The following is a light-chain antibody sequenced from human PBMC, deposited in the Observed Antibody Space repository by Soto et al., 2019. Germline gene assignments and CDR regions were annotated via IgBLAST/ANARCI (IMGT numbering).Light chain of an antibody. J-gene: IGKJ2*01. V-gene: IGKV3-11*01. Sequence: EIVLTQSPATLSLSPGERATLSCRASQSVSSYLAWYQQKPGQAPRLLIYDASNMATAIPARFSGRGSGTDFTLTISSLEPEDFAVYYCQERSNWPPYTFGQGTKLEIK. CDR2: DAS. CDR3: QERSNWPPYT. CDR1: QSVSSY.